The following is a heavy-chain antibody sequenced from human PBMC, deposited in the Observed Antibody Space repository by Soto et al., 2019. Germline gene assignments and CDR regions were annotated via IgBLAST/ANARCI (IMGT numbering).Heavy chain of an antibody. Sequence: GSLRLSCAASGFTFSSYAMHWVRQAPGKGLEWVAVKSYDGSNKYYADSVKGRFTISRDNSKNTLYLQMNSLRAEDTAVYYCARTYGSGSYYSYGMDVWGQGTTVTVSS. J-gene: IGHJ6*02. CDR3: ARTYGSGSYYSYGMDV. CDR2: KSYDGSNK. V-gene: IGHV3-30-3*01. CDR1: GFTFSSYA. D-gene: IGHD3-10*01.